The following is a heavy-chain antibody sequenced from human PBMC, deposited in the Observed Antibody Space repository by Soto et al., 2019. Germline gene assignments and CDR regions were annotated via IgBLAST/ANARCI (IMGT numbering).Heavy chain of an antibody. J-gene: IGHJ3*02. CDR1: GFTFSSYH. V-gene: IGHV3-13*05. CDR3: ARGSGYCSSTSCQGVGAFDI. D-gene: IGHD2-2*01. CDR2: IGTAGDP. Sequence: GSLRLSCAASGFTFSSYHMHLVRQATGKGLEWVSAIGTAGDPYYPGSVKGRFTISRENAKNSLYLQMNSLRAGDTAVYYCARGSGYCSSTSCQGVGAFDIWGQGTMVTVSS.